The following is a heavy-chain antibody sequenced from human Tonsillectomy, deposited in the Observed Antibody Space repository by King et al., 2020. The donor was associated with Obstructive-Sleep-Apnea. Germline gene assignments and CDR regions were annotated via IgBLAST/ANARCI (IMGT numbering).Heavy chain of an antibody. CDR3: ARSDIVVVVSATKSSNWFDP. CDR1: GGAFSGYY. V-gene: IGHV4-34*01. Sequence: VQLQQWGAGLLKPSETLSLTCAVYGGAFSGYYWTWVRRPPDKGLEWIGEINHRGSTNNNPSLKSRVTISVETSQNQFSLYLKSVTAPDTAVYYCARSDIVVVVSATKSSNWFDPWGQGTLVTVSS. D-gene: IGHD2-15*01. CDR2: INHRGST. J-gene: IGHJ5*02.